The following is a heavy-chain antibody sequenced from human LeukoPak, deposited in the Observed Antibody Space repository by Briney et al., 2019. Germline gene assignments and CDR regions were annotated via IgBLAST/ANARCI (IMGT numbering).Heavy chain of an antibody. J-gene: IGHJ4*02. CDR2: ISWNSGSI. D-gene: IGHD3-22*01. CDR1: GFTFDDYA. V-gene: IGHV3-9*03. CDR3: AKANSRFDYYDNRLSYFDY. Sequence: PGRSLRLSCAASGFTFDDYAMHWVRQAPGKGLEWVSVISWNSGSIGYADSVKGRFTISRDNAKNSLYLQMNSLRAEDMALYYCAKANSRFDYYDNRLSYFDYWGQGTLVTVSS.